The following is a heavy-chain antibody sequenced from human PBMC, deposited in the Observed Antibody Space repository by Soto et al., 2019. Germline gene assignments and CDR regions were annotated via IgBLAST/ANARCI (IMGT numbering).Heavy chain of an antibody. Sequence: ASVKVSCKASGYTFTSYGISWVRQAPGQGLEWMGWISAYNGNTNYAQKLQGRVTMTTDTSTSTAYVELRSLRSDDTAVYYCARDKPTWIQLVFYYGMDVWGQGTTVTVSS. J-gene: IGHJ6*02. D-gene: IGHD5-18*01. CDR1: GYTFTSYG. CDR2: ISAYNGNT. CDR3: ARDKPTWIQLVFYYGMDV. V-gene: IGHV1-18*01.